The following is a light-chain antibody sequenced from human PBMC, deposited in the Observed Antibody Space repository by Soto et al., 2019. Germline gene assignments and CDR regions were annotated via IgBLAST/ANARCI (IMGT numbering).Light chain of an antibody. V-gene: IGKV3-15*01. CDR3: QQYNDWPPRWT. J-gene: IGKJ1*01. CDR2: SAS. CDR1: QSVSTY. Sequence: EIVMTQSPATLSVSPGERATLSCRASQSVSTYLAWYQQKPGQAPRLLTYSASTRATGIPARFSGGGSGTEFTLTISSLQSEDFAVYICQQYNDWPPRWTFGQGTKVEIK.